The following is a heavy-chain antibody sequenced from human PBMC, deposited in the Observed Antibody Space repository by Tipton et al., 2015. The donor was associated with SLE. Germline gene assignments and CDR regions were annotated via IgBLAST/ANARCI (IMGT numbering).Heavy chain of an antibody. J-gene: IGHJ4*02. V-gene: IGHV1-2*02. Sequence: QSGPEVKKPGASVKVSCEASGSSFTGYVHWVRQAPGQGLEWMGWINPNSGGTKYAENFQGRVTMTSDTSISTADMELSRLRSDDTAVYDCAIRSVAGLGSVDYWGQGTLVTVAS. D-gene: IGHD6-19*01. CDR1: GSSFTGY. CDR3: AIRSVAGLGSVDY. CDR2: INPNSGGT.